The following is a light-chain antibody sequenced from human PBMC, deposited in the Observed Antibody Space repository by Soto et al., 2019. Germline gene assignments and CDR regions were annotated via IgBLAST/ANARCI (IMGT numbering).Light chain of an antibody. CDR2: DAS. J-gene: IGKJ1*01. CDR1: QSIGTW. V-gene: IGKV1-5*01. Sequence: DIQMTHSASSRSASVLDRVTLTCRASQSIGTWLAWYQQKPGRAPKLLIYDASSLDSGVPSRFSGSGSGTDFTLTITSLQPDDFATYYCQQYNSYSTFGQGTKVDIK. CDR3: QQYNSYST.